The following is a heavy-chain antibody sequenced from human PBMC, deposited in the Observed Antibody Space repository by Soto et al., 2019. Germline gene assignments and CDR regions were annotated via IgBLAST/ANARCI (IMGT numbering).Heavy chain of an antibody. CDR3: ARDDRSSGVDY. J-gene: IGHJ4*02. CDR2: ISSSGSTI. CDR1: GFTFSSYE. D-gene: IGHD6-6*01. Sequence: PGGSLRLACAASGFTFSSYEMNWVRQAPGKGLEWISYISSSGSTIYYAYSVKGLFTISRDNAKNSLYLQMNSLRAEDTAVYYCARDDRSSGVDYWGQGTLVTVSS. V-gene: IGHV3-48*03.